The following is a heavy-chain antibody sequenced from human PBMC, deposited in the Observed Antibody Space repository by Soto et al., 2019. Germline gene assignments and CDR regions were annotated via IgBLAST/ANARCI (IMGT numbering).Heavy chain of an antibody. Sequence: PGGSLRLSCAGSGFTFSSYAMTWVRQAPGKGLEWVSAISGSGGSTYYADSVKGRFTISRDNSKNTLYLQMNSLRAEDTAVYYCAKDAGVIVVVPAATTLDYWGQGT. V-gene: IGHV3-23*01. CDR1: GFTFSSYA. CDR3: AKDAGVIVVVPAATTLDY. J-gene: IGHJ4*02. CDR2: ISGSGGST. D-gene: IGHD2-2*01.